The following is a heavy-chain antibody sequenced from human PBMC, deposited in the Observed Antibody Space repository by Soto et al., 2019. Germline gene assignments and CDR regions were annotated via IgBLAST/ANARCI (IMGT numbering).Heavy chain of an antibody. CDR2: ISAYNGNT. CDR1: GYTSTSYG. CDR3: ARDNVDYYYYYGMDV. J-gene: IGHJ6*02. Sequence: ASVKVSCKASGYTSTSYGISWVRQAPGQGLEWMGWISAYNGNTNYAQKLQGRVTMTTDTSTSTAYMELRSLRSDDTAVYYCARDNVDYYYYYGMDVWGQGTTVTVSS. V-gene: IGHV1-18*01.